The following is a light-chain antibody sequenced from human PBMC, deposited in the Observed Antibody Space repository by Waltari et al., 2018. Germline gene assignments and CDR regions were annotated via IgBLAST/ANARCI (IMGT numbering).Light chain of an antibody. CDR1: QSLLHSTGFNS. J-gene: IGKJ2*01. CDR3: MQALQTPYT. Sequence: DIVLTQSPLSLPVTPGEQASISCRSTQSLLHSTGFNSLDWYLQKPGQSPQLLIYLGSHRASGVPDRFSGSGSGTDFTLKISRVEAEDVGFYYCMQALQTPYTFGQGTQLEIK. CDR2: LGS. V-gene: IGKV2-28*01.